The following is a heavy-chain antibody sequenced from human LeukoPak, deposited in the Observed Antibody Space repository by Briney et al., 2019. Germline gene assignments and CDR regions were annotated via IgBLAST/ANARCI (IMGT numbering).Heavy chain of an antibody. CDR1: GGSISSSSYY. CDR3: ARGGYSYGPTTIDY. D-gene: IGHD5-18*01. J-gene: IGHJ4*02. Sequence: SETLSLTCTVSGGSISSSSYYWGWIRQPPGKGPEWIGSIYYSGSTYYNPSLKSRVTISVDTSKNQFSLKLSSVTAADTAVYYCARGGYSYGPTTIDYWGQGTLVTVSS. CDR2: IYYSGST. V-gene: IGHV4-39*07.